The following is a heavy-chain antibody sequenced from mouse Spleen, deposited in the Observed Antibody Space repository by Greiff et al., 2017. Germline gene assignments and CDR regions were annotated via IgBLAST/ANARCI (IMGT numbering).Heavy chain of an antibody. CDR2: IWSGGST. V-gene: IGHV2-2*01. Sequence: VKLQESGPGLVQPSQSLSITCTVSGFSLTSYGVHWVRQSPGKGLEWLGVIWSGGSTDYNAAFISRLSISKDNSKSQVFFKMNSLQADDTAIYYCARNENWDGWYFDVWGAGTTVTVSS. J-gene: IGHJ1*01. CDR1: GFSLTSYG. D-gene: IGHD4-1*01. CDR3: ARNENWDGWYFDV.